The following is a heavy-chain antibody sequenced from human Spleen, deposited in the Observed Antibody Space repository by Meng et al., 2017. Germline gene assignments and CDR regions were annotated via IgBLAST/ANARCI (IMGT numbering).Heavy chain of an antibody. CDR1: GFTFSGFW. Sequence: GESLKISCAASGFTFSGFWMTWVRQAPGKGLEWVANIKDDGSDKYYVDSVKGRFTISRDNAKNSLYLQMNSLRAEDTSVYYCARELHRELSHFDSWGQGTLVTVSS. CDR2: IKDDGSDK. J-gene: IGHJ4*02. D-gene: IGHD3-16*02. V-gene: IGHV3-7*01. CDR3: ARELHRELSHFDS.